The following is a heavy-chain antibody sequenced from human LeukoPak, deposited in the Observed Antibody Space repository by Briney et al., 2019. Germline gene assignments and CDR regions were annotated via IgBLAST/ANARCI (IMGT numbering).Heavy chain of an antibody. D-gene: IGHD5-18*01. CDR1: GFTFSSYA. CDR3: ARAQPAEGAFDI. J-gene: IGHJ3*02. Sequence: GRSLRLPCAASGFTFSSYAMHWVRQAPGKGLEWVAVISYDGSNKYYADSVKGRFTISRDNSKNTPYLQMNSLRAEDTAVYYCARAQPAEGAFDIWGQGTMVTVSS. V-gene: IGHV3-30-3*01. CDR2: ISYDGSNK.